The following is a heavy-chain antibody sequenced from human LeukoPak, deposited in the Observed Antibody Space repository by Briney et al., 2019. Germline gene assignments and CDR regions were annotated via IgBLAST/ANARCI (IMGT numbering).Heavy chain of an antibody. D-gene: IGHD6-19*01. CDR2: MNPNSGNT. J-gene: IGHJ4*02. V-gene: IGHV1-8*01. CDR3: ARGYKPGYSRGWSIFDF. Sequence: ASVKVSCKASGYTFTSYDINWVRQATGQGLEWMGWMNPNSGNTGYAQKFQGRVTMTRNTSISTAYMVLSSLRSEDTAVYYCARGYKPGYSRGWSIFDFWGQGALVTVSS. CDR1: GYTFTSYD.